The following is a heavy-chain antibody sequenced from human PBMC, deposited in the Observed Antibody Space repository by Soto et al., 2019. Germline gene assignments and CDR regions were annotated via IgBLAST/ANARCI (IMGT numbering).Heavy chain of an antibody. V-gene: IGHV3-48*02. D-gene: IGHD6-6*01. CDR2: ISSSGSTI. CDR1: GFTFSTYS. CDR3: ATRARDSSSIG. Sequence: EVQLVESGGGLVQPGGSLRLSCAASGFTFSTYSMNWVRQTPGKGLEWVSYISSSGSTIYYADSVKGRFTISRDNAKNSLYLQMNSLRDDHTAVYFCATRARDSSSIGWGQGALVTVSS. J-gene: IGHJ4*02.